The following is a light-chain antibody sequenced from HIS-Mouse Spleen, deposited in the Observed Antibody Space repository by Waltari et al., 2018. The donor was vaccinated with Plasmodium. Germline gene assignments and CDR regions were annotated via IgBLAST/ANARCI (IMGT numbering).Light chain of an antibody. CDR2: AAS. J-gene: IGKJ1*01. CDR3: QQSYSTWT. Sequence: DIQMTQSPSSLSACVGDRVTIPCRASQSISSYLNWYQQKPGKAPKLLIYAASSLQSGVPSRFSGSGSGTDFTLSISSLQPEDFATYYCQQSYSTWTFGQGTKVEIK. V-gene: IGKV1-39*01. CDR1: QSISSY.